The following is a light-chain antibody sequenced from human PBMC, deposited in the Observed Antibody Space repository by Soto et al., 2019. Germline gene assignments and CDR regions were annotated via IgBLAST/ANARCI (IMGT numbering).Light chain of an antibody. CDR3: MQALQTPRT. V-gene: IGKV2-28*01. CDR1: QSLLHSNGYNY. Sequence: DIVVTQSPLSQPVTPGEPASISCRSSQSLLHSNGYNYLDWYLQKPGQSPQLLIYLGSNRASGVPDRFSGSGSGTDFTLKISRVEAEDVGVYYCMQALQTPRTVGQGTKL. J-gene: IGKJ1*01. CDR2: LGS.